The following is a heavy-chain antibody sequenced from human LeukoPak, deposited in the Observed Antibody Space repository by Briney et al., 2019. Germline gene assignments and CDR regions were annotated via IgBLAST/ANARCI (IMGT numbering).Heavy chain of an antibody. CDR2: IYTSGST. Sequence: PSDTLSLTCTVSGYSISSGYYWGWIRQPPGKGLECIGSIYTSGSTNYNPSVKSRVTMSVDTSKNQFSLKLSSVTAADTAVYYCARANSRYFDYWGQGTLVTVSS. CDR1: GYSISSGYY. V-gene: IGHV4-38-2*02. CDR3: ARANSRYFDY. J-gene: IGHJ4*02. D-gene: IGHD2-8*01.